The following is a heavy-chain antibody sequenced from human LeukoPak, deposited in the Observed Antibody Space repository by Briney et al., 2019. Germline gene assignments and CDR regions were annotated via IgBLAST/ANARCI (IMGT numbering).Heavy chain of an antibody. CDR1: GGSFSGYY. Sequence: SETLSLTCAVYGGSFSGYYWSWIRQPPGKGLEWIGEINHSGSTNYNPSLKSRVTISVDTSKNQFSLKLSSVTAADTVVYYCARSGSRPFDYWGQGTLVTVSS. CDR2: INHSGST. V-gene: IGHV4-34*01. CDR3: ARSGSRPFDY. J-gene: IGHJ4*02. D-gene: IGHD1-1*01.